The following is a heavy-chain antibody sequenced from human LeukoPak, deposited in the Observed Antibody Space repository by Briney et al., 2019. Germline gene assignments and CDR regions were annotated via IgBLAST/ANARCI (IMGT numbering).Heavy chain of an antibody. V-gene: IGHV3-30*02. CDR1: GFTFSGSA. D-gene: IGHD3-10*01. Sequence: GGSLRLSCAASGFTFSGSAMHWVRQAPGKGLEWVAFIRYDGSKKFYSDSVKGRFTISRDNSRNTLYLQMNSLRTDDTAVYFCAKDRPPQYDSGTYSDYWGQGTLVTVSS. CDR3: AKDRPPQYDSGTYSDY. CDR2: IRYDGSKK. J-gene: IGHJ4*02.